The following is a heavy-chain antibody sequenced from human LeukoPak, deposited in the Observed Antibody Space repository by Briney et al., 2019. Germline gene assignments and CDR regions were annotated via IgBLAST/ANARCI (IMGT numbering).Heavy chain of an antibody. D-gene: IGHD1-26*01. Sequence: GASVKVSCKASGYTFTSYGMSWVRQAPGQGLEWMGWISTYDGNTNYAQRVQDRLTMTTDSSTSTAYMELRSLRSDDTAVYYCAKLGATCSIPPLDYWGQGTLVTVSS. J-gene: IGHJ4*02. CDR2: ISTYDGNT. CDR3: AKLGATCSIPPLDY. V-gene: IGHV1-18*01. CDR1: GYTFTSYG.